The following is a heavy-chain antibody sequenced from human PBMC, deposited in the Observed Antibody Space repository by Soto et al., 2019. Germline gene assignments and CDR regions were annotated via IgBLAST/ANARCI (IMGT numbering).Heavy chain of an antibody. D-gene: IGHD3-22*01. V-gene: IGHV3-30-3*02. CDR1: GFTFSTYA. CDR2: VSHDGNNK. CDR3: AKQTDYYDSPFDY. J-gene: IGHJ4*02. Sequence: PGGCLRLSCAASGFTFSTYAMTWVRQAPGKGLEWVAVVSHDGNNKYYVDSVNGRFYISRDNSKSTLYLQTNSLRAEDTAIYYCAKQTDYYDSPFDYWGQGTLVTVSS.